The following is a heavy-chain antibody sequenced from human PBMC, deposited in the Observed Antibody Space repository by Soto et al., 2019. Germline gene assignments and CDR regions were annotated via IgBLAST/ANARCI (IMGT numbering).Heavy chain of an antibody. D-gene: IGHD5-18*01. V-gene: IGHV4-59*01. CDR3: ARGGYSYGLLPLDY. CDR2: IYYSGST. CDR1: GGSISSYY. Sequence: SETLSLTCTVSGGSISSYYWSWIRQPPGKGLEWIGYIYYSGSTNYNPSLKSRVTISVDTSKNQFALKLSSVTAADTAVYYCARGGYSYGLLPLDYWGQGTLVTVSS. J-gene: IGHJ4*02.